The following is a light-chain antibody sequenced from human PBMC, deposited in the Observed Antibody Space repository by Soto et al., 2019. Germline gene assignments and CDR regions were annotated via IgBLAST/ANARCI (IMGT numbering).Light chain of an antibody. CDR3: CSYAGSYTFYV. Sequence: QSVLTQPRSVSGSPGQPVTISCTGTSSDVGGYNYVSWYQQHPGKAPKLMIYDVSKRPSGVPDRFSGSKSGNTASLTISGLQADDEADYYCCSYAGSYTFYVFGTGTKVTVL. CDR1: SSDVGGYNY. CDR2: DVS. V-gene: IGLV2-11*01. J-gene: IGLJ1*01.